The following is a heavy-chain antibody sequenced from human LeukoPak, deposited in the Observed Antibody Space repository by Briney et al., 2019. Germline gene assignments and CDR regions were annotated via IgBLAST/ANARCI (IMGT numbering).Heavy chain of an antibody. D-gene: IGHD5-18*01. J-gene: IGHJ4*02. CDR2: INHSGST. CDR3: ARDVDTASYFDY. V-gene: IGHV4-34*01. CDR1: GGSFSGYY. Sequence: SETLSLTCAVYGGSFSGYYWIWIPHPPGKGLEWIGEINHSGSTNYNPSLKSRVTISVDPSKNQFSLKLSSVPAADTAVYYCARDVDTASYFDYWGQGTLVTVSS.